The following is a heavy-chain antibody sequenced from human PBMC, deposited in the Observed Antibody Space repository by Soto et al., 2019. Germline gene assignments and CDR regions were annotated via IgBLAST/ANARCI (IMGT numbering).Heavy chain of an antibody. Sequence: QVQLVQSGAEVKKPGASVKVSCKASGYTFTSYDINWVRQATGQGLEYLGWMNPNSGNTGYVQKFQGRVTMTRDTSIXTAYMELSSPRSEDSAVYFCARGIKYGAYSRWFDPWGQGTLVTVSS. V-gene: IGHV1-8*01. CDR3: ARGIKYGAYSRWFDP. CDR1: GYTFTSYD. CDR2: MNPNSGNT. J-gene: IGHJ5*02. D-gene: IGHD4-17*01.